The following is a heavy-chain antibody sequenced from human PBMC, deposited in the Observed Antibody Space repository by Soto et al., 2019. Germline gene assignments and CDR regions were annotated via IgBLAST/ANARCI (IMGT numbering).Heavy chain of an antibody. J-gene: IGHJ5*02. Sequence: PSETLSLTCTVSGDSITSGNYYWTWIRQHPGKGLEWIGNIYKNGSTAYYPSLKSRVTMSVDTSKNQFSLELRSLTAADTAVYYCARDLYYYGSGSYYPYNWFDPWGQGTLVTVSS. CDR1: GDSITSGNYY. CDR3: ARDLYYYGSGSYYPYNWFDP. D-gene: IGHD3-10*01. V-gene: IGHV4-31*03. CDR2: IYKNGST.